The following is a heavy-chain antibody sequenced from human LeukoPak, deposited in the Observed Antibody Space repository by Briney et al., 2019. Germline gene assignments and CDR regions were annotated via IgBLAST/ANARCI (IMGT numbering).Heavy chain of an antibody. CDR2: ISSSSSYI. Sequence: GRSLRLSCAAPGFTFSSYSMNWVRQAPGKGLEWVSSISSSSSYIYYADSVKGRFTISRDDAKNSLYLQMNSLRAEDTAVYYCARHDWFDPWGQGTLVTVSS. J-gene: IGHJ5*02. D-gene: IGHD3-3*01. CDR3: ARHDWFDP. V-gene: IGHV3-21*04. CDR1: GFTFSSYS.